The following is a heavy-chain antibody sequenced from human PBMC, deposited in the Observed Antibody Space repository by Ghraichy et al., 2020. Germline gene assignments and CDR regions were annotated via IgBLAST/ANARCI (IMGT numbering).Heavy chain of an antibody. D-gene: IGHD1-26*01. J-gene: IGHJ4*02. V-gene: IGHV3-73*01. Sequence: GESLNISCVTSGFTFSGSAIHWVRQASGKGLGWVGRIRSKGSSYTTQYGASVTGRFTISRDDSKSTAYLQMDSLKPEDTAVYYCTKQSGSLNNFDHWGQGTLVTVSS. CDR3: TKQSGSLNNFDH. CDR2: IRSKGSSYTT. CDR1: GFTFSGSA.